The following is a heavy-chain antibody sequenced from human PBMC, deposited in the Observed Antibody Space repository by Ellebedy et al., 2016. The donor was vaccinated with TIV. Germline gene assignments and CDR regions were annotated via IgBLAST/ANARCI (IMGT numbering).Heavy chain of an antibody. CDR3: AKAVERGALDI. Sequence: PGGSLRLSCEASGFTFDDYAMHWVRQAPGKGLEWVSGISWNSGVIEYADSVKGRFTISRDNAKNSVFLQMNSLRVEDMALYYCAKAVERGALDIWGQGTVATVSP. CDR2: ISWNSGVI. CDR1: GFTFDDYA. V-gene: IGHV3-9*03. J-gene: IGHJ3*02. D-gene: IGHD1-26*01.